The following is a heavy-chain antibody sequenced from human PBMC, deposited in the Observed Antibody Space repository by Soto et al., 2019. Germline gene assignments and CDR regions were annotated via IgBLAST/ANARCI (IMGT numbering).Heavy chain of an antibody. Sequence: PGGSLRLSCAASGFTFSSYWMHWVRQAPGKGLVWVSRINSDGSSTSYADSVKGRFTISRDNAKNTLYLQMNSLRAEDTAVYYCARTGRKGHTAMVTQFDYWGQGTLVTVSS. D-gene: IGHD5-18*01. V-gene: IGHV3-74*01. CDR1: GFTFSSYW. J-gene: IGHJ4*02. CDR2: INSDGSST. CDR3: ARTGRKGHTAMVTQFDY.